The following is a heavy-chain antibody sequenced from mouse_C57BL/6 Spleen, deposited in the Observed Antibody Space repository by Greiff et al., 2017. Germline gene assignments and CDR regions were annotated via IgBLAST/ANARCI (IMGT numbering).Heavy chain of an antibody. V-gene: IGHV1-80*01. CDR1: GYAFSSYW. Sequence: VKLMESGAELVKPGASVKISCKASGYAFSSYWMNWVKQRPGKGLEWIGQIYPGDGDTNYNGKFKGKATLTADKSSSTAYMQLSSLTSEDSAVYFCANYYGSSNWYFDVWGTGTTVTVSS. CDR2: IYPGDGDT. J-gene: IGHJ1*03. D-gene: IGHD1-1*01. CDR3: ANYYGSSNWYFDV.